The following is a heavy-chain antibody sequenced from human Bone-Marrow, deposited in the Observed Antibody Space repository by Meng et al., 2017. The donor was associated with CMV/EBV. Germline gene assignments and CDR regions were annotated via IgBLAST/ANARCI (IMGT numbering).Heavy chain of an antibody. CDR3: ARDRLEWLLLDYYGMDV. D-gene: IGHD3-3*01. V-gene: IGHV6-1*01. J-gene: IGHJ6*02. CDR1: GDSVSSNSAA. CDR2: TYYRSKWYN. Sequence: LRLSCAISGDSVSSNSAAWNWIRQSPSRGLEWLGRTYYRSKWYNDYAVSVKSRITINPDTSKNQFSLQLNSVTPEDTAVYYCARDRLEWLLLDYYGMDVWRQGTTVTVSS.